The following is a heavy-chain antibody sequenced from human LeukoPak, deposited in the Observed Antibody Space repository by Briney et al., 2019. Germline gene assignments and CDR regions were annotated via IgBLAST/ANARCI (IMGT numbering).Heavy chain of an antibody. Sequence: SETLSLTCTVSGGSISSYHWSWIRQPPGKGLEWIGYINYSGSTNYNPSLKSRVTISVDTSKNQFSLKLSSVTAADTAVYYCAGHDCSTTSCQYFYGMDVWGQGTTVTVSS. CDR2: INYSGST. CDR1: GGSISSYH. V-gene: IGHV4-59*01. D-gene: IGHD2-2*01. J-gene: IGHJ6*02. CDR3: AGHDCSTTSCQYFYGMDV.